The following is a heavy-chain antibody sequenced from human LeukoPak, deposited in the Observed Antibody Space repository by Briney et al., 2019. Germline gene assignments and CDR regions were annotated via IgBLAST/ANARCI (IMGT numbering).Heavy chain of an antibody. J-gene: IGHJ4*02. Sequence: GGSLRLSCAASGFTFSSYWMSWVRQAPGKGLGWVANIKQEGSEKYYVDSVKGRFTISRDNAKNSLYLQMNSLGAEDTAVYYCARDPRNYDYVWGSSMRGYWGQGTLVTVSS. CDR3: ARDPRNYDYVWGSSMRGY. CDR2: IKQEGSEK. CDR1: GFTFSSYW. D-gene: IGHD3-16*01. V-gene: IGHV3-7*01.